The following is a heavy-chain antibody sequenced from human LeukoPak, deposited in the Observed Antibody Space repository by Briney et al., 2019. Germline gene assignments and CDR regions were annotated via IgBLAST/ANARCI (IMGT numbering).Heavy chain of an antibody. V-gene: IGHV4-59*08. J-gene: IGHJ3*02. CDR3: ARRGDGFDI. CDR1: GGSISSYY. Sequence: TPSETLSLTCTVSGGSISSYYWSWIRQPPGKGLVRIGYIYYSESTNYNPSLKSRVTISVDQSKSQCSVKLSSASAADTAGYYCARRGDGFDIWGQGTMVTVSS. CDR2: IYYSEST. D-gene: IGHD3-10*01.